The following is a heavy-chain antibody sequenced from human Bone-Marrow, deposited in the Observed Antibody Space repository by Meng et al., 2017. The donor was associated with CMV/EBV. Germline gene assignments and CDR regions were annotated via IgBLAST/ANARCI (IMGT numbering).Heavy chain of an antibody. D-gene: IGHD1-1*01. CDR2: IYYSGST. Sequence: SETLSLTCTVSGGSISSYYWSWIRQPPGKGLEWIGYIYYSGSTNYNPSLKSRVTISVDTSKNQFSLKLSSVTAADTAVYYCATLEIALGGGYYGMDVWGQGNTVTVSS. V-gene: IGHV4-59*01. CDR1: GGSISSYY. CDR3: ATLEIALGGGYYGMDV. J-gene: IGHJ6*02.